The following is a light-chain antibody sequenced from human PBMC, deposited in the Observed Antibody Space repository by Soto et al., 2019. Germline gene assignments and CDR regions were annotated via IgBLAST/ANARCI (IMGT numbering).Light chain of an antibody. CDR2: DAS. Sequence: DIQMNNSPSTLSASVGDRVTITCRASQSISSWLAWYKQKPGKAPKLLIYDASSLESGVPSRFSGSGSGTEFTLTISSLQPDDFATYYCQQYNSYPWTFGQGTKVDIK. CDR3: QQYNSYPWT. CDR1: QSISSW. J-gene: IGKJ1*01. V-gene: IGKV1-5*01.